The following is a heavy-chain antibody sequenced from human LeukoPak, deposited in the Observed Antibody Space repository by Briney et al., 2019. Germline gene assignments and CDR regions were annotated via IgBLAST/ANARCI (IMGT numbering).Heavy chain of an antibody. CDR1: GGSISSGGYY. CDR2: IYHTGSA. D-gene: IGHD3-22*01. CDR3: ARSAVIYDSSGYSSSGGDY. J-gene: IGHJ4*02. Sequence: SETLSLTCSVSGGSISSGGYYWSWIRQHPGKGLEWIGYIYHTGSADYNPSLQSRVTISVDTSKNQFSLKLSSVTAADTAVYYCARSAVIYDSSGYSSSGGDYWGQGTLVTVSS. V-gene: IGHV4-31*03.